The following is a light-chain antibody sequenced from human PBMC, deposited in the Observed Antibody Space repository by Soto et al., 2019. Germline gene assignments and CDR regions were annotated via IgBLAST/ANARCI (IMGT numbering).Light chain of an antibody. CDR2: DAS. J-gene: IGKJ5*01. V-gene: IGKV3-15*01. CDR3: QQDDKWPIT. Sequence: EIVMTQAPATLSVSPGERVTLSCRASQSVSSNLSWYQHKPGHAPRLLLYDASTLATAIPARFSVSGSGTGFTLTISSLQSEDFVVYFWQQDDKWPITFGQGTRLE. CDR1: QSVSSN.